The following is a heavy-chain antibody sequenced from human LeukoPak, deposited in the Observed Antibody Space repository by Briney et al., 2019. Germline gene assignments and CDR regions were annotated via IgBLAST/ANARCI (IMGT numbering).Heavy chain of an antibody. V-gene: IGHV3-23*01. CDR1: GFTFTTYA. Sequence: GGSLRLPCAASGFTFTTYAMSWVRQAPGRGLEWVSVISNSGDSTYYADSVKGRFTISRDNSKSTLFLQMSSLRAEDTAIYYCARDGARGAAAGTRGDYWGQGALVTVSS. CDR3: ARDGARGAAAGTRGDY. J-gene: IGHJ4*02. D-gene: IGHD6-13*01. CDR2: ISNSGDST.